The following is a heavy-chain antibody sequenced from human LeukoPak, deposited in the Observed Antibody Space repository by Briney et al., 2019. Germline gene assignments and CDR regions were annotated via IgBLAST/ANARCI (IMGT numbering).Heavy chain of an antibody. J-gene: IGHJ4*02. CDR1: GFIFSNNY. CDR3: AGPMGPAAIFGFDY. D-gene: IGHD2-2*01. Sequence: GGSLRLSCAASGFIFSNNYMNWVRQAPGKGLEWVSVIYSGGTTYYADSVKGRFTISRDDSKNTLYLQMNSLRAEDTAVYYCAGPMGPAAIFGFDYWGQGTLVTVSS. CDR2: IYSGGTT. V-gene: IGHV3-53*01.